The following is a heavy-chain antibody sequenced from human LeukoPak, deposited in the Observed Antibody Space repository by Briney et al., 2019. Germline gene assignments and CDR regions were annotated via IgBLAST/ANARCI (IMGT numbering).Heavy chain of an antibody. CDR3: ARGGGKYHHITSWSSLIKYYFDY. D-gene: IGHD3-10*01. CDR1: GGSISSYY. V-gene: IGHV4-4*07. J-gene: IGHJ4*02. Sequence: SETLSLTCTVSGGSISSYYWSWIRQPAGKGLEWIGRIYTSGSTNYNPSLKSRVTMSVDTSKNQFSLKLSSVTAADTAVYYCARGGGKYHHITSWSSLIKYYFDYWGQGTLVTVSS. CDR2: IYTSGST.